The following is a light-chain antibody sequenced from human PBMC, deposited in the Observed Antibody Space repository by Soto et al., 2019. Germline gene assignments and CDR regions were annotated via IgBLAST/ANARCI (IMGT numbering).Light chain of an antibody. V-gene: IGLV2-8*01. CDR1: SSDIGAYNY. CDR2: EVS. J-gene: IGLJ3*02. CDR3: CSYAGSNDRWV. Sequence: QSALTQPPSASGSPGQSVTISCTGTSSDIGAYNYVSWYQQHPGKAPKLMIHEVSKRPSWVPDRFSGSKSGNTASLTVSGFQAEDEADYYCCSYAGSNDRWVFGGGTKVTVL.